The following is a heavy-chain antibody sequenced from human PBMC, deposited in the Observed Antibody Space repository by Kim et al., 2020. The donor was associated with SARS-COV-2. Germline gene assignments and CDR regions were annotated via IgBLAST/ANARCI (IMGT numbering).Heavy chain of an antibody. CDR3: ARDLGDYYGSGRYYIDY. CDR1: GFTFSSYG. D-gene: IGHD3-10*01. J-gene: IGHJ4*02. Sequence: GGSLRLSCAASGFTFSSYGMHWVRQAPGKGLEWVAVISYDGSNKYYADSVKGRFTISRDNSKNTLYLQMNSLRAEDTAVYYCARDLGDYYGSGRYYIDYWGKGTLVTVSS. V-gene: IGHV3-33*05. CDR2: ISYDGSNK.